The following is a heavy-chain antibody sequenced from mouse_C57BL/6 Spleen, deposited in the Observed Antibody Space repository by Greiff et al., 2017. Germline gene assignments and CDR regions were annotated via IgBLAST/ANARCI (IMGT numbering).Heavy chain of an antibody. Sequence: QVQLKESGAELVKPGASVKLSCKASGYTFTSYWMHWVKQRPGQGLEWIGMIHPNSGSTNYNEKFKSKATLTVDKSSSTAYMQLSSLTSEDSAVYYCARTIYYGSSYGDYFDYWGQGTTLTVSS. D-gene: IGHD1-1*01. CDR2: IHPNSGST. J-gene: IGHJ2*01. CDR1: GYTFTSYW. CDR3: ARTIYYGSSYGDYFDY. V-gene: IGHV1-64*01.